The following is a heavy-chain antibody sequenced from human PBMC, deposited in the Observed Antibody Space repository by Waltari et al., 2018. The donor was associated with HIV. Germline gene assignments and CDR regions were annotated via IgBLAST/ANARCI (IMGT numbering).Heavy chain of an antibody. J-gene: IGHJ4*02. D-gene: IGHD6-6*01. CDR1: GFTFSNFA. CDR2: FWSDGAEI. CDR3: ARGYSSSRWIPLYH. Sequence: QVQLVESGGGVVQPGTSLTLSCAGSGFTFSNFAFHWVRQSPGKRLEWLAVFWSDGAEISYADSVKGRFTISKDSSQKTLYLHLTSLRAEDTALYYCARGYSSSRWIPLYHWGRGTLVTVSS. V-gene: IGHV3-33*01.